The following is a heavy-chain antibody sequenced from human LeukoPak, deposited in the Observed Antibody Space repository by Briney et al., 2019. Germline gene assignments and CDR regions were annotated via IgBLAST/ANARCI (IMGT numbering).Heavy chain of an antibody. D-gene: IGHD3-3*01. CDR3: ANRNYDSPGYFDY. CDR1: GFTFSNCA. V-gene: IGHV3-23*01. CDR2: IAAGGTT. Sequence: GGSLRLSCAASGFTFSNCALGWVRQAPGKGLEWVSTIAAGGTTYYADSVMGRFTISRDNSKNTLYLQMNSLRVEDTAVYYCANRNYDSPGYFDYWGQGTLVTVSS. J-gene: IGHJ4*02.